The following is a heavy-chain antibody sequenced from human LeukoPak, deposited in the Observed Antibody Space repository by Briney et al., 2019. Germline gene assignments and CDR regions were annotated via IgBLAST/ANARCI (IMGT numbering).Heavy chain of an antibody. V-gene: IGHV4-61*02. CDR1: GGFNNSGIYY. J-gene: IGHJ5*02. CDR3: ARAGGSEGKACDP. Sequence: SETLSLTCTVSGGFNNSGIYYWSWLRQPAGKGLEWIGRIYTGGDAIYNPSLKSRVSISLDTSKNQFSLKLTSVTASETATYYCARAGGSEGKACDPWGQGILVTVSS. CDR2: IYTGGDA. D-gene: IGHD3-10*01.